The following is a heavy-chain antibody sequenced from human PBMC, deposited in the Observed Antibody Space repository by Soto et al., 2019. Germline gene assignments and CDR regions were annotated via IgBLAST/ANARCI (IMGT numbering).Heavy chain of an antibody. CDR1: GASISSYY. V-gene: IGHV4-59*01. J-gene: IGHJ4*02. Sequence: QVQLQESGPGLVRPSETLSLTCSVSGASISSYYWDWIRQPPGKGLEWIGYTHYSGNTNYHPSLTSRVTISLDTSRNQFSRKLSSVTAADTAVYYCARHTATIRAGFDYWGQGALVTVSS. CDR2: THYSGNT. D-gene: IGHD4-17*01. CDR3: ARHTATIRAGFDY.